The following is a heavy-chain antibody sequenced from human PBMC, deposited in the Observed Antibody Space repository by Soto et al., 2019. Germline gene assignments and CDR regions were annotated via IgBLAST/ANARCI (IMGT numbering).Heavy chain of an antibody. D-gene: IGHD6-6*01. J-gene: IGHJ4*02. Sequence: GGSLRLSCAASGFTVSSNYMSWVRQAPGKGLEWVSVIYSGGSTYYADSVKGRFTISRDNSKNTLYLQMNSLRAEDTAVYYCARDPPSYGQLGGRDFDYWGQGTLVTVSS. CDR3: ARDPPSYGQLGGRDFDY. CDR1: GFTVSSNY. V-gene: IGHV3-66*01. CDR2: IYSGGST.